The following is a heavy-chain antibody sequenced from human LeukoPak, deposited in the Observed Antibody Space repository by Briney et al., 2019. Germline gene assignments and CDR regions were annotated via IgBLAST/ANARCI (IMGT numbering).Heavy chain of an antibody. Sequence: PSETLSLTCAVYGGSFSGYYWSWIRQPPGKGLEWIGEINHSGSTNYNPSLKSRVTISVDTSKNQFSLKLSSVTAADTAVYYCARQRSGWFDPWGQGTLVTVSS. CDR2: INHSGST. CDR1: GGSFSGYY. CDR3: ARQRSGWFDP. D-gene: IGHD1-1*01. J-gene: IGHJ5*02. V-gene: IGHV4-34*01.